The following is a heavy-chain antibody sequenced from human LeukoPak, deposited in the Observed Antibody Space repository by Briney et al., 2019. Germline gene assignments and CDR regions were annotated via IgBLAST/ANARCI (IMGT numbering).Heavy chain of an antibody. J-gene: IGHJ4*02. V-gene: IGHV3-30*02. CDR3: ANSRAYFDY. D-gene: IGHD3-10*01. CDR1: GFSFSNYG. CDR2: IRYDGSNK. Sequence: GGSLRLSCAASGFSFSNYGMHWARQAPGKGLEWVSFIRYDGSNKYYADSVKGQFTISRDNSKNTVYLQMNSLRAEDTAVYYCANSRAYFDYWGQGTLVTVSS.